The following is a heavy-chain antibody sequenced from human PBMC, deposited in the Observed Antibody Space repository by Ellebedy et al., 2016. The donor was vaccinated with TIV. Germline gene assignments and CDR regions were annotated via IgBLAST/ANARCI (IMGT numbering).Heavy chain of an antibody. Sequence: GGSLRLSXLASGFTFSSYSMNWVRQAPGKGLEWVSYISSSSSTIYYADSVKGRFTISRDNAKNSLYLQMNSLRAEDTAVYYCARDDYGDYVSSYYYYGMDVWGQGTTVAVSS. CDR3: ARDDYGDYVSSYYYYGMDV. D-gene: IGHD4-17*01. V-gene: IGHV3-48*01. CDR2: ISSSSSTI. J-gene: IGHJ6*02. CDR1: GFTFSSYS.